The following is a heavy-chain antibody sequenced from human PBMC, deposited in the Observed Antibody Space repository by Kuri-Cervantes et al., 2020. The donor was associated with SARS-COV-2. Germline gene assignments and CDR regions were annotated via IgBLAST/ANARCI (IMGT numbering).Heavy chain of an antibody. D-gene: IGHD6-13*01. CDR2: ISYDGSNK. J-gene: IGHJ4*02. CDR3: AGEEYSSSWWGELGPFDY. V-gene: IGHV3-30-3*01. CDR1: GFTFSSYA. Sequence: GESLKISCAASGFTFSSYAMHWVRQAPGKGLEWVAVISYDGSNKYYADSVKGRFTISRDNSKNTLYLQMNSLRAKDTAVYYCAGEEYSSSWWGELGPFDYWGQGTLVTVSS.